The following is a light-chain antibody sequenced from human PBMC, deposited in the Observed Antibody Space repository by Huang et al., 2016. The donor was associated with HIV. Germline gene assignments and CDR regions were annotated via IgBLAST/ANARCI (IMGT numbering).Light chain of an antibody. CDR3: QQYNNWLLS. CDR1: KSVSSN. V-gene: IGKV3-15*01. CDR2: GSS. J-gene: IGKJ4*01. Sequence: EIVMTQSPAALSVSAGERATLAGRANKSVSSNLAWYQQKRGQAPRLLIYGSSTSAPGSPARFSGSGSGTEFTLTISSRQSEDFALYYCQQYNNWLLSFGGGTRVDI.